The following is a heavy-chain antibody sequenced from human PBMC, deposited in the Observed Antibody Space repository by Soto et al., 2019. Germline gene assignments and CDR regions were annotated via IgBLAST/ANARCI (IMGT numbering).Heavy chain of an antibody. CDR1: GGSVSSGSYY. CDR3: ARQGGRYSWFDP. D-gene: IGHD3-16*01. Sequence: QVQLQESGPGLVKPSETLFLTCTVSGGSVSSGSYYWSWIRQPPGKGLEWIGYIYYSGSTYYNPSLKSRVTISVDTSKDHFSLKLNSVTAADTAVYFCARQGGRYSWFDPWRQGTLVTVSS. CDR2: IYYSGST. J-gene: IGHJ5*02. V-gene: IGHV4-61*03.